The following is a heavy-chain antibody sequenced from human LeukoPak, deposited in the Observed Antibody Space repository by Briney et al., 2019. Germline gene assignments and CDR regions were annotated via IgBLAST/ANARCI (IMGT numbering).Heavy chain of an antibody. J-gene: IGHJ6*02. Sequence: PGRSLRLSCAASGFTFSNYGMHWVRQAPGKGLEGVAVMWYDGSNEYSGDSVKGRFTISRDKSKNTLYLQMNSLRAEDTAVYYCARDPYYGSGKYYHGMDLWGRGTTVTVSS. V-gene: IGHV3-33*01. D-gene: IGHD3-10*01. CDR2: MWYDGSNE. CDR3: ARDPYYGSGKYYHGMDL. CDR1: GFTFSNYG.